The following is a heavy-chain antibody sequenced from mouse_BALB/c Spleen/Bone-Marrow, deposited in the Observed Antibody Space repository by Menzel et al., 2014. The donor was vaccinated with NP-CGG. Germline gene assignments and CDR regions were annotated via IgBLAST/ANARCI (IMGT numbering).Heavy chain of an antibody. J-gene: IGHJ3*01. Sequence: VKLMESGAELVKPGTSEKLSCKASGYNFTSYWINWVKLRPGQGLEWIGDIYPGSGSTNYNEKFKSKATLTVDTSSSTAYMQLSSLASEDSALYYCARFSQLGLLAYWGQGTLVTVSA. CDR2: IYPGSGST. CDR3: ARFSQLGLLAY. V-gene: IGHV1-55*01. D-gene: IGHD3-1*01. CDR1: GYNFTSYW.